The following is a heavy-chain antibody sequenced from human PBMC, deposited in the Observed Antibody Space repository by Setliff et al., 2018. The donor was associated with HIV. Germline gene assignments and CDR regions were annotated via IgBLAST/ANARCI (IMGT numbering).Heavy chain of an antibody. J-gene: IGHJ3*02. CDR1: GGSFTDIGGSFTDYY. D-gene: IGHD2-21*01. V-gene: IGHV4-34*01. Sequence: PSETLSLTCAVFGGSFTDIGGSFTDYYWIWIRQPPGKGLEWIGEINHSGSTHYNPSLKSRFTISVDTSKNQFSLKVNSVTAADTAVYYCARPRLRGSGAFDIWGQGTMVTVSS. CDR3: ARPRLRGSGAFDI. CDR2: INHSGST.